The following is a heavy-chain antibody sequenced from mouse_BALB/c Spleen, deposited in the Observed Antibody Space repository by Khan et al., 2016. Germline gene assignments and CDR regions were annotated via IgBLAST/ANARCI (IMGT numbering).Heavy chain of an antibody. D-gene: IGHD3-3*01. J-gene: IGHJ3*01. CDR1: GYSITSDYA. CDR3: AEELCWCAY. V-gene: IGHV3-2*02. CDR2: ISYSGSP. Sequence: EVQLEESGPGLVKPSQSLSLTCTVTGYSITSDYAWNWIRQFPGNKLEWMGYISYSGSPSYTPSLKSRISINRDTSENQFFLRLNSVTTEDTATFKCAEELCWCAYRGHGTRVTVSA.